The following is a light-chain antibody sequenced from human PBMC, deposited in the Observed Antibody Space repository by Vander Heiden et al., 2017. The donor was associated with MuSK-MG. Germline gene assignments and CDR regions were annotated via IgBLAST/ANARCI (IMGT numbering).Light chain of an antibody. CDR1: QSVSSSY. CDR3: QQYGSSPKLT. J-gene: IGKJ4*01. CDR2: GAS. V-gene: IGKV3-20*01. Sequence: IVLTQSPRTLSLSPGERATLSCRASQSVSSSYLAWYQQKPGQAPRLLIYGASSRATGIPDRFSGSGSGTDFTLTISRLEPEDFAVYYCQQYGSSPKLTFGGGTKVEIK.